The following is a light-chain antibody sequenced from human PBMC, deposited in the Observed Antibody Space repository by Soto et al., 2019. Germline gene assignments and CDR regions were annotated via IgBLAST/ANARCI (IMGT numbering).Light chain of an antibody. V-gene: IGLV2-23*01. CDR3: CSYTGATTAYV. Sequence: ALTQPASVSGSPGQSITVSCTGSRNDVGNYNLVSWYQQSPGKAPKLLIYEDSKRPSGVSNRFSGSKSGDTASLTISGLQTEDEADYYCCSYTGATTAYVFGTGTKVTVL. CDR1: RNDVGNYNL. J-gene: IGLJ1*01. CDR2: EDS.